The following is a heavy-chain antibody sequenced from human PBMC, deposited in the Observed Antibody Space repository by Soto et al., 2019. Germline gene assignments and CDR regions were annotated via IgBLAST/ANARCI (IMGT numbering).Heavy chain of an antibody. J-gene: IGHJ4*01. CDR1: GGTFGSYA. V-gene: IGHV1-69*06. D-gene: IGHD2-15*01. CDR3: AKIRWTISLQEEDAT. CDR2: VIPIFGTP. Sequence: QVQLVQSGAEVKKPGSSVKVSCKSSGGTFGSYAISWVRQAPGQGLEWMGGVIPIFGTPNYAQKFHGRVTITADMPKSTAYLELSSLQSADTAVYYCAKIRWTISLQEEDATRGQGTLVTVSS.